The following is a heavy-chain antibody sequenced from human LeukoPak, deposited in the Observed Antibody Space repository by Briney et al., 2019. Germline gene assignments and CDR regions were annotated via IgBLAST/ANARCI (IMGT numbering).Heavy chain of an antibody. D-gene: IGHD3-3*01. CDR1: GYTLTELS. V-gene: IGHV1-24*01. CDR3: ATDYDLWSGRRFDY. CDR2: FDPEDGET. Sequence: ASVKVSCKVSGYTLTELSMHWVRQAPGKGLEWMGGFDPEDGETIYAQKFQGRVTMTEDTSTDTAYMELSSLRSEDTAVYYCATDYDLWSGRRFDYWGQGTLVTVSS. J-gene: IGHJ4*02.